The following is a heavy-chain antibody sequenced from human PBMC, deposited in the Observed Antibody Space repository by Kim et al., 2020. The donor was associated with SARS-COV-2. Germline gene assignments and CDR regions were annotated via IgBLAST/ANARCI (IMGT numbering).Heavy chain of an antibody. Sequence: SETLSLTCTVSGGSISSGGYYWSWIRQHPGKGLEWIGYIYYSGSTYYNPSLKSRVTISVDTSKNQFSLKLSSVTAADTAVYYCARTGDGVLAFDIWGQGTMVTVSS. CDR1: GGSISSGGYY. CDR3: ARTGDGVLAFDI. CDR2: IYYSGST. J-gene: IGHJ3*02. D-gene: IGHD3-16*01. V-gene: IGHV4-31*03.